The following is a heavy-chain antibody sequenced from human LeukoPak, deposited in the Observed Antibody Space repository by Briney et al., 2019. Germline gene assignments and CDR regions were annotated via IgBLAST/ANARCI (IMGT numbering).Heavy chain of an antibody. Sequence: LPETLSLICAVYGGSFSDFFWSWIRQPPGKGLEWIGEINHSGGTNYNPSLMSRVTISVDTSKSQISLKMSSVTAADTAAYYCASRYCSSTSCLLDAFDIWGQGTMVSVSS. V-gene: IGHV4-34*01. CDR2: INHSGGT. CDR3: ASRYCSSTSCLLDAFDI. CDR1: GGSFSDFF. J-gene: IGHJ3*02. D-gene: IGHD2-2*01.